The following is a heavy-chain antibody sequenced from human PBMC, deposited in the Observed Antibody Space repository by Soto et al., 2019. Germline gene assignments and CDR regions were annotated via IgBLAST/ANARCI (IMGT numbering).Heavy chain of an antibody. J-gene: IGHJ3*02. V-gene: IGHV3-48*03. D-gene: IGHD2-15*01. CDR2: ISSSGSTI. CDR3: ARDRCRGGSCYRTYAFDI. Sequence: GGSLRLSCAASGFTFSSYEMNWVRQAPGKGLEWVSYISSSGSTIYYADSVKGRFTISRDNAKNSLYPQMNSLRADDTAVYYCARDRCRGGSCYRTYAFDIWGQGTMVTVSS. CDR1: GFTFSSYE.